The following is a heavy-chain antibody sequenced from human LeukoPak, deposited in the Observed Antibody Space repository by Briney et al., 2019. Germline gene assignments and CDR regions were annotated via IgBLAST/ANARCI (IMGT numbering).Heavy chain of an antibody. D-gene: IGHD3-9*01. Sequence: GASVKVSCKASGYTFTGYYMHWVRQAPGQGLEWMGWINPNSGGTNYAQKFQGRVTMTTDTSTSTAYMELRSLRSDDTAVYYCARDLWLRYFDWLPPHKYYYYYGMDVWGQGTTVTVSS. CDR1: GYTFTGYY. J-gene: IGHJ6*02. V-gene: IGHV1-2*02. CDR2: INPNSGGT. CDR3: ARDLWLRYFDWLPPHKYYYYYGMDV.